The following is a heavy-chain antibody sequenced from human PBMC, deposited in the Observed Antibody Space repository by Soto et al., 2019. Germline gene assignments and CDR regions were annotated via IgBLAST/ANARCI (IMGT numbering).Heavy chain of an antibody. J-gene: IGHJ4*02. CDR1: GGSFSGYY. Sequence: PSETLSLTCAVYGGSFSGYYWSWIRQPPGKGLEWIGEINHSGSTNYNPSLKSRVNISVDTSKNQFSLKLSSVTAADTAVYYCARVIVPDVNDYWGQGTLVTVSS. V-gene: IGHV4-34*01. D-gene: IGHD2-2*01. CDR3: ARVIVPDVNDY. CDR2: INHSGST.